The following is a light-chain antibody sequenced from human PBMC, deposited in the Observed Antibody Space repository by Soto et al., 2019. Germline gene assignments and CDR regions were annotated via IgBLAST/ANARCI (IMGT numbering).Light chain of an antibody. Sequence: NFMLTQPHSGSESPGKTVTISCTRSSGSIGSSYVQWYQQRPGSSPTTVIFEDNQRPTGVPVRFSGSIDSSSNSASLVISGLRTEDEADYYCQSYDTSNPLVFGGGTKLTVL. J-gene: IGLJ3*02. CDR2: EDN. CDR3: QSYDTSNPLV. CDR1: SGSIGSSY. V-gene: IGLV6-57*01.